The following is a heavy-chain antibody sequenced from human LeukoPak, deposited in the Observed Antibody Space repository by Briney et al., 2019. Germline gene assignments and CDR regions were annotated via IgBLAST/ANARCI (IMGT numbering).Heavy chain of an antibody. Sequence: ASVKVSCKASGGTFSSYAISWVRQAPGQGLEWMGWINTNTGNPTYAQGFTGRFVFSLDTSVSTAYLQISSLKAEDTAVYYCAREYSSGWYYFDYWGQGTLVTVSS. CDR2: INTNTGNP. J-gene: IGHJ4*02. V-gene: IGHV7-4-1*02. D-gene: IGHD6-19*01. CDR3: AREYSSGWYYFDY. CDR1: GGTFSSYA.